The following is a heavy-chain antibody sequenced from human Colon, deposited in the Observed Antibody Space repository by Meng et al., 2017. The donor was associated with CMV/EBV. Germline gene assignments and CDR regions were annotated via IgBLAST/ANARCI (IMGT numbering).Heavy chain of an antibody. V-gene: IGHV3-7*01. D-gene: IGHD1-26*01. Sequence: GESLKISCVASGFTFRSYWMTWVRQAPGKGLEWVANIKQDGSEKQYADSVQGRFTISRDNAKNPLDLQMNSLRADDTAVYFCARGSISGVTYWEYWGRGTLVTVSS. J-gene: IGHJ4*02. CDR1: GFTFRSYW. CDR2: IKQDGSEK. CDR3: ARGSISGVTYWEY.